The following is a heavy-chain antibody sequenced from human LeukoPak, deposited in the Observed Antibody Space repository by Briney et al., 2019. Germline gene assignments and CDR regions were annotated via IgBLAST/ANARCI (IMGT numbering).Heavy chain of an antibody. CDR3: AKDRADYSSWYYSYYSYTDV. Sequence: PGGSLRLSCAASGFTLSSYGMSWVRQAPGKGLEWVSTISGSGGRTYYADSVKGRFTISRDNSKNTLYLQMNSLRAEDTAVYYCAKDRADYSSWYYSYYSYTDVSSKGTTVTV. V-gene: IGHV3-23*01. CDR1: GFTLSSYG. J-gene: IGHJ6*03. D-gene: IGHD6-13*01. CDR2: ISGSGGRT.